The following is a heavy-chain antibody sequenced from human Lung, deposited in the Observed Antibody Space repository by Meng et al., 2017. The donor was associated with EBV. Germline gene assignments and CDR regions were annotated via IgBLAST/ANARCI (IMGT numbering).Heavy chain of an antibody. D-gene: IGHD1-14*01. Sequence: VRLVESGGVLVQPGGSLRLSCAASGFPFSRYWMHWVRQAPGQGLMWVSRLNEDGGVTDYADSVKGRFTIYRDNARNTLYLQMHNLRVEDTATYFCSRDLAGADDSWGQGTLVTVSS. CDR2: LNEDGGVT. CDR3: SRDLAGADDS. J-gene: IGHJ4*02. CDR1: GFPFSRYW. V-gene: IGHV3-74*01.